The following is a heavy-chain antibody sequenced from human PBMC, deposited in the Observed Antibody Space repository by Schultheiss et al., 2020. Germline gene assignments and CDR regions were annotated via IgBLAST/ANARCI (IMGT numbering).Heavy chain of an antibody. CDR1: GYTFTSYD. CDR2: MNPNSGNT. V-gene: IGHV1-8*01. J-gene: IGHJ6*03. CDR3: AREYGDWDQGDYYYYMDV. Sequence: ASVKVSCKASGYTFTSYDINWVLQATGQGLEWMGWMNPNSGNTGYAQKFQGRVTMTRDTSTSTAYMELSSQRSEDTAVYYCAREYGDWDQGDYYYYMDVWGKGTTVTVSS. D-gene: IGHD4-17*01.